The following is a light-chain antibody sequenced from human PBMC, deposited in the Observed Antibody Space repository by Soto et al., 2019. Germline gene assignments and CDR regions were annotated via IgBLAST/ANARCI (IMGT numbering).Light chain of an antibody. J-gene: IGKJ2*01. Sequence: EIVLTQSPATLSLSPGERATLSCRASQSVSSYLAWYQQRPGQAPRLLIYDASNKATGIPARFSGSGSGTHFTLTISSLYPEDFAVYYCQQRSNWPLYTFGQGTKLEIK. CDR2: DAS. CDR1: QSVSSY. CDR3: QQRSNWPLYT. V-gene: IGKV3-11*01.